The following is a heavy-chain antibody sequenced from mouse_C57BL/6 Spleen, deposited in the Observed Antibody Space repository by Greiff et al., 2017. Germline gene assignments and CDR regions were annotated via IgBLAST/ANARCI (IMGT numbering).Heavy chain of an antibody. CDR2: ISYDGSN. CDR3: AREITTVY. D-gene: IGHD1-1*01. Sequence: VQLQESGPGLVKPSQSLSLTCSVTGYSITSGYYWNWIRQFPGNKLEWMGYISYDGSNNYNPSLKNRISITRDTSKNQFFLKLNSVTTEDTATYYCAREITTVYWGQGTSVTVSS. V-gene: IGHV3-6*01. CDR1: GYSITSGYY. J-gene: IGHJ4*01.